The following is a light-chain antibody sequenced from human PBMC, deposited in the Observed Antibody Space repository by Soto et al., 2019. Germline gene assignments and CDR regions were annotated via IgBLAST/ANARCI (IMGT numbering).Light chain of an antibody. CDR1: QSISSY. CDR3: QQSYSSPPIP. CDR2: AAS. J-gene: IGKJ5*01. V-gene: IGKV1-39*01. Sequence: DVPRTQSASSLSASEKDRVAITCRSSQSISSYLNWYQQKPGKAPKLLIYAASSLQSGVPSRFSGSGSGTDFTLTISSLQPEDFATYYCQQSYSSPPIPVGQVTRLAI.